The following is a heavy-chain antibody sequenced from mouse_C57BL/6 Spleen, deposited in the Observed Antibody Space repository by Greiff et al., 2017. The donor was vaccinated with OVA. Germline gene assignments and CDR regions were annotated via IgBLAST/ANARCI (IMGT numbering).Heavy chain of an antibody. CDR1: GYTFTDHT. CDR3: ASGGVVVRDYYAMDY. J-gene: IGHJ4*01. V-gene: IGHV1-78*01. Sequence: QVQLQQSDAELVKPGASVKISCKVSGYTFTDHTIHWMKQRPEQGLEWIGYIYPRDGSTKYNEKFKGKATLTADKSSSTAYMQLNSLTSEDSAVYFCASGGVVVRDYYAMDYWGQGTSVTVSS. D-gene: IGHD1-1*01. CDR2: IYPRDGST.